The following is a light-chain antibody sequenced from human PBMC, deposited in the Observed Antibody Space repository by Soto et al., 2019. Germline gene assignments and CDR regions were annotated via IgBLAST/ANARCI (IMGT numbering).Light chain of an antibody. Sequence: EIVMTQSPATLSGSPGERATLSCRASQSVSSNLAWYQQKPGQAPRLLIYGASNSATGIPARFSGSGSGTEVNHNISSLQSEDFAVYYCQQYNNWPPLTVGGGTKVEIK. CDR3: QQYNNWPPLT. J-gene: IGKJ4*01. CDR1: QSVSSN. CDR2: GAS. V-gene: IGKV3-15*01.